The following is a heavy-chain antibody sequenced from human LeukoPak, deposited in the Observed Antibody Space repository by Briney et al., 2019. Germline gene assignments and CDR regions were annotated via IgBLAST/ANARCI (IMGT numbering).Heavy chain of an antibody. CDR2: IYYSGST. Sequence: KTSETLSLTCSVSGGSISRYYWSWIRQPPGKGLEWIGHIYYSGSTYYNPSLKSRVTISVDTSKNQFSLKLSSVTAADTAVYYCARGGLNLQFNFDYWGQGTLVTVSS. CDR3: ARGGLNLQFNFDY. D-gene: IGHD4-11*01. V-gene: IGHV4-30-4*01. J-gene: IGHJ4*02. CDR1: GGSISRYY.